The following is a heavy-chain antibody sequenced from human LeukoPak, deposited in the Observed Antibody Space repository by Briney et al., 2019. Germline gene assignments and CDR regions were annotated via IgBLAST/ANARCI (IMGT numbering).Heavy chain of an antibody. Sequence: GGSLRLSCAASGFTFSSYSMNWVRQAPGKGLEWVLSISSSSSYIYYADSVKGRFTISRDNAKNSLYLQMNSLRAEDTAVYYCARGYSSGWLEGTSFDYWGQGTLVTVSS. CDR3: ARGYSSGWLEGTSFDY. CDR1: GFTFSSYS. J-gene: IGHJ4*02. D-gene: IGHD6-19*01. CDR2: ISSSSSYI. V-gene: IGHV3-21*01.